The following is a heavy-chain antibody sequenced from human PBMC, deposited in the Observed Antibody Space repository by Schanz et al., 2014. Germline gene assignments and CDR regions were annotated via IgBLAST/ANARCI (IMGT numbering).Heavy chain of an antibody. J-gene: IGHJ3*02. V-gene: IGHV3-30*04. CDR1: GFTFSSYA. Sequence: QVQLVESGGGVVQPGRSLRLSCAASGFTFSSYAVHWVRQAPDKGLVWVAVTSSDGSLKYYADSVKGRFTISRDNSRDTVYLKMNSLRGEDTAVYYCARGGRGGSPGRAFDIWGQGKMVTASS. CDR3: ARGGRGGSPGRAFDI. D-gene: IGHD5-12*01. CDR2: TSSDGSLK.